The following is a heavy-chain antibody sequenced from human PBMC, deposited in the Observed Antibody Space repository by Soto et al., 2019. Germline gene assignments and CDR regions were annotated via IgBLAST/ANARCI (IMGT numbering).Heavy chain of an antibody. Sequence: GGSLRLSCAASEFTFSTYWMSWVRQAPGKGQEWVANINQDGSQKSYVDSVKGRFSISRDNAKNCLYLQMISLRAEDTVVYYCARDRLTTTHDAFEIWGQGTMVTVSS. D-gene: IGHD1-26*01. CDR2: INQDGSQK. CDR1: EFTFSTYW. CDR3: ARDRLTTTHDAFEI. V-gene: IGHV3-7*01. J-gene: IGHJ3*02.